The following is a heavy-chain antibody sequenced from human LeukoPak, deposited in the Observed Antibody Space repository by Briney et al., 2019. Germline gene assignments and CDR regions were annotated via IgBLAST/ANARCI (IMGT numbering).Heavy chain of an antibody. CDR3: ARAEDYYDSSGYSYYFDY. V-gene: IGHV3-21*01. CDR1: GFTFSSYS. Sequence: GVLRLSCAASGFTFSSYSMNWVRQAPGKGLEWVSSISSSSYIYYADSVKGRFTISRDNAKNSLYLQMNSLRAEDTAVYYCARAEDYYDSSGYSYYFDYWGQGTLVTVSS. CDR2: ISSSSYI. D-gene: IGHD3-22*01. J-gene: IGHJ4*02.